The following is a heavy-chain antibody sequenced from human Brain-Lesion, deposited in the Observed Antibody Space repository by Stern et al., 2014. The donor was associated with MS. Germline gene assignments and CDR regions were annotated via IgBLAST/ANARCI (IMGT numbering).Heavy chain of an antibody. D-gene: IGHD1-14*01. V-gene: IGHV3-9*01. CDR1: GFTFDDYA. J-gene: IGHJ4*02. Sequence: VQLVESGGDLVQPGRSLRLSCAAFGFTFDDYAMHWVRQAPGKGLEWVAGISWNSGTIGYADSVKGRFTTSRDNACSSLYLQMNSLRPEDTALYYCARDITGSSAYFAYWGQGTLVTVSS. CDR3: ARDITGSSAYFAY. CDR2: ISWNSGTI.